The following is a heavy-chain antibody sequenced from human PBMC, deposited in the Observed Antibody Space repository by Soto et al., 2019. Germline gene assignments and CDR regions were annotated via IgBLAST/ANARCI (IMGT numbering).Heavy chain of an antibody. J-gene: IGHJ6*02. V-gene: IGHV1-46*01. Sequence: ASVKVSCKASGYTLTSYYLHWVRQAPGQGPEWMGIINPSGGITNDAQKFQDRVTMTSDTSTSTVYMELSSLRSEDTAVYYCARGISTTSYYYYYGMDVCGQGTTVTVSS. CDR1: GYTLTSYY. CDR2: INPSGGIT. CDR3: ARGISTTSYYYYYGMDV. D-gene: IGHD2-2*01.